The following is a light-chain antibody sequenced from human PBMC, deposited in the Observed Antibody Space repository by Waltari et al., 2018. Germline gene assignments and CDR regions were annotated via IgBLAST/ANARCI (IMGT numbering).Light chain of an antibody. CDR1: GLGSYS. CDR3: CCRDSSGDHHV. V-gene: IGLV3-19*01. CDR2: NKN. Sequence: SSELTQDPAVSVASGQTVKITCQGGGLGSYSASWYQQKPGQAPVLVIYNKNSRPSWFTDRLSCSSSGNTASLTITETQAEDEADYYWCCRDSSGDHHVFGTGTKVTVL. J-gene: IGLJ1*01.